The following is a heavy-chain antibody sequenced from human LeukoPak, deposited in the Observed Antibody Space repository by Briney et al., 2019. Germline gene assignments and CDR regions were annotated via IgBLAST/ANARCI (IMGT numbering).Heavy chain of an antibody. V-gene: IGHV1-8*03. CDR1: GYTFTSYD. CDR3: ARAGQRWIQSGNSFDY. J-gene: IGHJ4*02. D-gene: IGHD5-24*01. Sequence: ASVKVSCKASGYTFTSYDINWVRQATGQGLEWIGWMNPNSGNTGYAQKFQGRVTITRNTSISTAYMELSSLRSEDTDVYYCARAGQRWIQSGNSFDYWGQRNLVTVSS. CDR2: MNPNSGNT.